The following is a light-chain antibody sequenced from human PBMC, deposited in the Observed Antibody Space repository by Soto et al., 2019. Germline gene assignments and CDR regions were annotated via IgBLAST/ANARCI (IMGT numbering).Light chain of an antibody. Sequence: DIHLTQSPSSLSAFAGDRVTITCRASRSVVNYLNWYQQKPGKAPRVLIYAGSTLHSGVPSRFSGSGSGTDFTLIISRLPPEDSATEFCQQRYSAYYTFGPENRL. V-gene: IGKV1-39*01. CDR2: AGS. CDR3: QQRYSAYYT. CDR1: RSVVNY. J-gene: IGKJ3*01.